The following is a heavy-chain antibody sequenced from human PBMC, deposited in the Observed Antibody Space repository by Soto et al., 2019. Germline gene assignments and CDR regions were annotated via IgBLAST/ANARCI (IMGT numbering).Heavy chain of an antibody. CDR3: ASNSYGNSRYYGMDV. CDR2: IIPIFGIA. V-gene: IGHV1-69*13. D-gene: IGHD5-18*01. CDR1: GCTFGSYA. J-gene: IGHJ6*01. Sequence: SVKVSCKASGCTFGSYAISWVRQAPGQGLEWMGGIIPIFGIANYAQKFQGRVTITADESTSTAYMELSSLRSEDTAVYYCASNSYGNSRYYGMDVWGQGTTVNVSS.